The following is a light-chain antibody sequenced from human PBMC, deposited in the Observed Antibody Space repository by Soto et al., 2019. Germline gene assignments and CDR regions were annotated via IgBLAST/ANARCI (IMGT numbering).Light chain of an antibody. CDR3: QQYNNWLQT. J-gene: IGKJ2*01. V-gene: IGKV3-15*01. CDR1: QSVNNN. Sequence: EIVMTQSPATLSVSPGERATLSCRASQSVNNNLAWYQQKPGQAPRLLIYGASTRAAVIPAGFSGSGSGTDFTLNISCLQSEDLAVYCCQQYNNWLQTFGQGTKLEIE. CDR2: GAS.